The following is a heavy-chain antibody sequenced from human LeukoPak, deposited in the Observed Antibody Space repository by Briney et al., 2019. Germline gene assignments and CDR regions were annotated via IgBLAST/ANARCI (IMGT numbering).Heavy chain of an antibody. CDR1: GGSISSSNW. CDR2: IYHSGST. D-gene: IGHD5-18*01. V-gene: IGHV4-4*02. J-gene: IGHJ4*02. Sequence: PSETLSLTCAVSGGSISSSNWWSWVRQPPGKGLEWMGEIYHSGSTNYNPSLKSRVTISVDTSKNQFSLKLTSVTAADTAVYYCARQVHSSDRRIPGGFDYWGQGTLVTVSS. CDR3: ARQVHSSDRRIPGGFDY.